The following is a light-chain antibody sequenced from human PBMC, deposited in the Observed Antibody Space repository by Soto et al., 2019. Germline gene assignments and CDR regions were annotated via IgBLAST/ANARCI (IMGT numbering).Light chain of an antibody. V-gene: IGKV1-8*01. CDR1: QGISSY. Sequence: AIRMTQSPSSLSASTGDRVTITCRASQGISSYLAWYQQKPGKAPKLLIYAASTLQSGVPSRFSGSGSGTDFTLTISCLQSEDFATYHCQQYYSYLWTFGQGTKVDIK. CDR3: QQYYSYLWT. J-gene: IGKJ1*01. CDR2: AAS.